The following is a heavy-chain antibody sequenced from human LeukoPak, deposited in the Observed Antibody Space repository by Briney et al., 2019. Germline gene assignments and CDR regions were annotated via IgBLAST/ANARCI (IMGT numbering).Heavy chain of an antibody. CDR1: GYTFTSYG. Sequence: SVKVSCKASGYTFTSYGISWVRQAPGQGLEWMGGIIPIFGTANYAQKFQGRVTITADESTSTAYMELSSLRSEDTAVYYCARSQDYCSSTSCYLYYFDYWGQGTLVTVSS. CDR2: IIPIFGTA. D-gene: IGHD2-2*01. J-gene: IGHJ4*02. CDR3: ARSQDYCSSTSCYLYYFDY. V-gene: IGHV1-69*13.